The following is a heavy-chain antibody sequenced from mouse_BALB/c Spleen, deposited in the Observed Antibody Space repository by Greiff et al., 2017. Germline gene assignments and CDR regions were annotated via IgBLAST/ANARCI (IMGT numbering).Heavy chain of an antibody. CDR2: INPGSGGT. J-gene: IGHJ2*01. CDR3: ARGSGDY. D-gene: IGHD1-3*01. Sequence: QVQLQQSGAELVRPGTSVKVSCKASGCAFTNYLIEWVKQRPGQGLEWIGVINPGSGGTNYNEKFKGKATLTADKSSSTAYMQLSGLTSDDSAVYFCARGSGDYWGQGTTVTVSS. CDR1: GCAFTNYL. V-gene: IGHV1-54*01.